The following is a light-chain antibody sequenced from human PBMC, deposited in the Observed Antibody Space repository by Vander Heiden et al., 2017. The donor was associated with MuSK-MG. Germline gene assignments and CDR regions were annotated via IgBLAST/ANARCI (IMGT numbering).Light chain of an antibody. J-gene: IGKJ4*01. V-gene: IGKV4-1*01. CDR3: QQDDSTPRA. CDR2: WAS. Sequence: DSVMTQSPDSLAVSLGERATINCKSSQSVLYSSNNKNYLAWYQQKPGQPPKLLIYWASTRESGVPDRFSGSGSGTDFTLTISSLQAEDLAVYYCQQDDSTPRAFGGGTKVEIK. CDR1: QSVLYSSNNKNY.